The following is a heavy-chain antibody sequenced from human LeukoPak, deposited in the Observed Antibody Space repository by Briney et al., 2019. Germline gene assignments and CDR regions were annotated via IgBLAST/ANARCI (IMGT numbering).Heavy chain of an antibody. J-gene: IGHJ4*02. CDR1: GFSFSDYG. CDR3: AREIYYDSSGYYYY. D-gene: IGHD3-22*01. Sequence: GGSLRLSCAASGFSFSDYGMSWVRQAPGKGLEWVSGINWIGGSTGYADSVKGRFTISRDNAKNSLHLQMNILRAEDTALYYCAREIYYDSSGYYYYWGQGTLVTVSS. CDR2: INWIGGST. V-gene: IGHV3-20*04.